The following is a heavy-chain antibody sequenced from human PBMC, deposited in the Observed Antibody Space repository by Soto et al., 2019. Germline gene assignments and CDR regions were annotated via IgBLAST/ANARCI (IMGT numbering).Heavy chain of an antibody. CDR1: GGSISTYD. V-gene: IGHV4-59*01. J-gene: IGHJ6*03. D-gene: IGHD3-3*01. Sequence: QVQLQESGPELVKPSETLSLTCTVSGGSISTYDWSWIRQPPGKGLEWIGYIYYSGSTNYNPSLKSRVTISVDTSKNQFSLKLSSVTAADTAVYYCARSDSRYYYYMDVWGKGTTVIVSS. CDR2: IYYSGST. CDR3: ARSDSRYYYYMDV.